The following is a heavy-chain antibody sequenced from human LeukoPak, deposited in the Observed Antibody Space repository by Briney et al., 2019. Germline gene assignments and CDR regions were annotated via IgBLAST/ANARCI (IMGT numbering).Heavy chain of an antibody. CDR1: GGSFSGYY. J-gene: IGHJ4*02. CDR2: INHSGST. Sequence: SETLSLTCAVYGGSFSGYYWSWIRQPPGKGLEWIGEINHSGSTNYNPSLKSRVTISVDTSKNQFSLKLSSVTAADTAVYYCARESYCSSTSCSPYYFDYWGQGTLVTVSS. D-gene: IGHD2-2*01. V-gene: IGHV4-34*01. CDR3: ARESYCSSTSCSPYYFDY.